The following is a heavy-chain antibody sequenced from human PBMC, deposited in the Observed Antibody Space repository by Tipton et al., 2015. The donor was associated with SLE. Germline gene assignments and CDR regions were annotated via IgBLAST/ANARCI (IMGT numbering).Heavy chain of an antibody. V-gene: IGHV4-59*05. J-gene: IGHJ4*02. CDR1: GGSISSYY. Sequence: TLSLTCTVSGGSISSYYWSWIRQPAGKGLEWIGSIYYSGSTYYNPSLKSRVTISVDTSKNQFSLKLSSVTAADTAVYYCARQWAGSCYFDYWGQGTLVTVSS. CDR3: ARQWAGSCYFDY. D-gene: IGHD1-26*01. CDR2: IYYSGST.